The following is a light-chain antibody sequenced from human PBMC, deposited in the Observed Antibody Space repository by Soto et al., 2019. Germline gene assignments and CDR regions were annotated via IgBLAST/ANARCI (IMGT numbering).Light chain of an antibody. CDR1: QSVSSSY. J-gene: IGKJ3*01. CDR3: QQYAFSPFT. Sequence: EIVLTQSPGTLSLSPGERATLSCRASQSVSSSYLAWYQHKPGQSPRLLIHATSSRATGIPDRFSGSGSGTDFTLSISRLEPEDFEVYYCQQYAFSPFTFGPGTKVDVK. CDR2: ATS. V-gene: IGKV3-20*01.